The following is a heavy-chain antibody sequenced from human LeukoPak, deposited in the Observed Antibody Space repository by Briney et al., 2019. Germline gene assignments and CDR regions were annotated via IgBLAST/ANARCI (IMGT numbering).Heavy chain of an antibody. Sequence: GGSLRLSCAASGFTFSRSTMNWVRQAPGKGLEWVSTITDDGSSTYFADSVKGRFTISRDNSKNTLFLQMNSLRAEDTAVYYCARVSIFGVVIPPDFWGQGTLVTVSS. CDR2: ITDDGSST. J-gene: IGHJ4*02. V-gene: IGHV3-23*01. CDR1: GFTFSRST. D-gene: IGHD3-3*02. CDR3: ARVSIFGVVIPPDF.